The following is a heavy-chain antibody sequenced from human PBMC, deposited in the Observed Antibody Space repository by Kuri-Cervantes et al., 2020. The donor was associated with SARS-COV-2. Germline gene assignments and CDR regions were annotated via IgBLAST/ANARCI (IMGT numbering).Heavy chain of an antibody. CDR1: GYTLTELS. CDR2: FDPEDGET. J-gene: IGHJ3*02. V-gene: IGHV1-24*01. D-gene: IGHD3-3*01. Sequence: ASVKVSCKVSGYTLTELSMHWVRQAPGKGLEWMGGFDPEDGETIYAQKFQGRVTMTEDTSTDTAYMELSSLRSEDTAVYYCARWDDFWSGDDAFDIWGQGTMVTVSS. CDR3: ARWDDFWSGDDAFDI.